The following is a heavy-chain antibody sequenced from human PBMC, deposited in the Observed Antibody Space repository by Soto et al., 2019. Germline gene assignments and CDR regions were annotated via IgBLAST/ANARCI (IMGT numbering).Heavy chain of an antibody. CDR3: ARDWWNRAAFDI. CDR1: GGTFSSYA. D-gene: IGHD1-1*01. Sequence: QVQLVQSGAEVKKPGSSVKVSCKASGGTFSSYAISWVRQASGQGLEWMGGIIPIFGTANYAQKFQGRVTIPADESTSTAYMELSSLRSEDTAVYYCARDWWNRAAFDIWGQGTMVTVSS. V-gene: IGHV1-69*01. J-gene: IGHJ3*02. CDR2: IIPIFGTA.